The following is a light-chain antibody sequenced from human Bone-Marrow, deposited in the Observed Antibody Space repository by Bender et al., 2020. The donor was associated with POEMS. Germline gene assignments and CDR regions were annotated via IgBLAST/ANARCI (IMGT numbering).Light chain of an antibody. V-gene: IGLV2-14*01. CDR2: EGS. CDR3: NSYTTSSSWV. Sequence: QSALTQPPSASGSPGQSVTISCTGTSSDVGGYNYVSWYQQHPDKAPKLIIYEGSRRPSGVSNRFSGSKSGNTASLTISGLQTEDEADYYCNSYTTSSSWVFGGGTKVTVL. J-gene: IGLJ3*02. CDR1: SSDVGGYNY.